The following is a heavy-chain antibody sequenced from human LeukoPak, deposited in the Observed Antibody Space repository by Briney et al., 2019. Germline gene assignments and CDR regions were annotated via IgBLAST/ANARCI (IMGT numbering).Heavy chain of an antibody. V-gene: IGHV4-61*02. CDR3: ARDPYCSGGSCYSY. CDR2: IYTSGST. CDR1: GGSISSGSYY. Sequence: SQTLSLTCTVSGGSISSGSYYWSWIRRPAGKGLEWIGRIYTSGSTNYNPSLKSRVTISVDTSKNQFSLKLSSVTAADTAVYYCARDPYCSGGSCYSYWGQGTLVTVSS. D-gene: IGHD2-15*01. J-gene: IGHJ4*02.